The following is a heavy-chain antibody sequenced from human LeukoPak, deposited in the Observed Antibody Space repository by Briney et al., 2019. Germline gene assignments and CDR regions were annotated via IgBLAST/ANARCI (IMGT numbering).Heavy chain of an antibody. CDR1: GYTCISYG. J-gene: IGHJ4*02. Sequence: GASVKVSCKASGYTCISYGISWVRQAPGQGLEWVGWISAYNGNTNYAQKFQGRVTMTTDTSTSTAYMELRSLRSDDTAVYYCARGHRTAAYDSTGSDYWGQGTLVTVSS. CDR2: ISAYNGNT. V-gene: IGHV1-18*01. CDR3: ARGHRTAAYDSTGSDY. D-gene: IGHD3-22*01.